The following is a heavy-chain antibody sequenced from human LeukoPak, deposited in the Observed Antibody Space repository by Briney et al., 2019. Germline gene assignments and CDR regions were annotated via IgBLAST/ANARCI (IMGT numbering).Heavy chain of an antibody. D-gene: IGHD2-15*01. J-gene: IGHJ4*02. Sequence: GGSLRLSCAASGFTVSSYEMNWVRHAPGEGLEWVSYISSSGSTIYYADSVKGRFTISRDNAKNSLYLQMNSLRAEDTAFYYCARDKSVVAAHFDYWGQGTLVTVSS. CDR2: ISSSGSTI. CDR1: GFTVSSYE. CDR3: ARDKSVVAAHFDY. V-gene: IGHV3-48*03.